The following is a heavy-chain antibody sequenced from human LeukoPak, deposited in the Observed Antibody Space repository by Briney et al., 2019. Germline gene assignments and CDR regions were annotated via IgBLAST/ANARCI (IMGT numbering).Heavy chain of an antibody. J-gene: IGHJ6*02. CDR2: IYHSGST. Sequence: SETLSLTCAVSGGSISSSNWWSWVRQPPGKGLEWIGEIYHSGSTNYNPSLKSRVTISVDTSKNQFSLKLSSVTAADTAVYYCARVLGYCSGGSCYSGEYLDYYGMDVWGQGTTVTVSS. D-gene: IGHD2-15*01. V-gene: IGHV4-4*02. CDR1: GGSISSSNW. CDR3: ARVLGYCSGGSCYSGEYLDYYGMDV.